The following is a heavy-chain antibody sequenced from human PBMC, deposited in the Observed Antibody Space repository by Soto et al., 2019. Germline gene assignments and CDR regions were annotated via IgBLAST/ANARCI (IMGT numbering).Heavy chain of an antibody. CDR1: GFTVSSNY. D-gene: IGHD3-22*01. CDR3: AKVDPSGYSYFDY. V-gene: IGHV3-23*01. CDR2: ISGSGSST. Sequence: GGSLRLSWAASGFTVSSNYMSRVRQAPGKGLEWVSAISGSGSSTYYADSVKGRFTISRDNSKNTLYLQMNSLRAEDTAVYSCAKVDPSGYSYFDYWGQGTLVTVPS. J-gene: IGHJ4*02.